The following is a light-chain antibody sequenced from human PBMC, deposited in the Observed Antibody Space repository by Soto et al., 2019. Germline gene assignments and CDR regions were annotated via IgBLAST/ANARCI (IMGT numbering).Light chain of an antibody. CDR2: GAS. V-gene: IGKV3D-15*01. Sequence: EIVMTQSPAILSLSPGETATLSCRASQSIATNLAWYQQRPGQAPTLLIYGASTRATDVPARFSGSVSGTEFILSITRLQSEDFAVYYCQQYNSWPPLFTVGPGTTLDL. J-gene: IGKJ3*01. CDR3: QQYNSWPPLFT. CDR1: QSIATN.